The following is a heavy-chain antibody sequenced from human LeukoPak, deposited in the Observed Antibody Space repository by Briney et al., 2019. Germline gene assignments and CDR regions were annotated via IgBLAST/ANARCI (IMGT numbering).Heavy chain of an antibody. CDR1: GGSISHYF. J-gene: IGHJ2*01. D-gene: IGHD6-19*01. Sequence: SETLSLTCTVSGGSISHYFWSWIRQPPGKALEWIGYIYYSGSTNYNPSLKSRVTISVDPSKNQFSLKLNSVTAADTAVYYCAKTVAGYWYFDLWGRGTLVTVSS. CDR2: IYYSGST. CDR3: AKTVAGYWYFDL. V-gene: IGHV4-59*08.